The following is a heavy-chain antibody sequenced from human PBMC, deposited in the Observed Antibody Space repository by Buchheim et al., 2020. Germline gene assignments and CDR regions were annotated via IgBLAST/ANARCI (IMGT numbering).Heavy chain of an antibody. Sequence: EVQLVESGGGLVQPGGSLRLSCAASGFTFSSYSMNWVRQAPGKGLEWVSYISSSSSTIYYADSVKGRFTISRDNAKNSLYMQMNSLRDEDTAVYYCARDRVRMKGHRRDFDYWGQGTL. D-gene: IGHD3-10*01. CDR3: ARDRVRMKGHRRDFDY. CDR2: ISSSSSTI. CDR1: GFTFSSYS. V-gene: IGHV3-48*02. J-gene: IGHJ4*02.